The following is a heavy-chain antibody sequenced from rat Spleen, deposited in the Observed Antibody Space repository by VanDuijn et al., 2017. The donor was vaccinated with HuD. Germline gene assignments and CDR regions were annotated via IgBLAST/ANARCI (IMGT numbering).Heavy chain of an antibody. CDR1: GFTFSSYW. CDR3: AKDMNYYSTYPFYVMGD. CDR2: ITNTGGST. D-gene: IGHD1-2*01. Sequence: EVQLVESGGGLVQPGRSLKLSCAASGFTFSSYWMTWIRQAPGKGLEWVASITNTGGSTYYPDSVKGRFTISRDNAENTVYLQMNSLRSEDTATYYCAKDMNYYSTYPFYVMGDWGQGASVTVSS. J-gene: IGHJ4*01. V-gene: IGHV5-31*01.